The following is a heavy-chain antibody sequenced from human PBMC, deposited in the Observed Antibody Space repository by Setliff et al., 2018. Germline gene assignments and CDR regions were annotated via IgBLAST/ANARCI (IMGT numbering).Heavy chain of an antibody. V-gene: IGHV3-7*01. CDR3: ARDGGEY. J-gene: IGHJ4*02. CDR1: GFTFSTYW. CDR2: IKQDGSEK. D-gene: IGHD3-16*01. Sequence: GGSLRLSCVASGFTFSTYWMSWVRQAPGKGLEWVANIKQDGSEKYYVDSVKGRFTISRDNAKNSLYLQMNSLRADDTAVYYCARDGGEYWGQGTLVTVSS.